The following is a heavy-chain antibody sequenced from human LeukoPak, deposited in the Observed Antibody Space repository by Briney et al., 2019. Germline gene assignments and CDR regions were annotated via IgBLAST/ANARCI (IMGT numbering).Heavy chain of an antibody. CDR1: GFTFSSYA. J-gene: IGHJ4*02. D-gene: IGHD5-12*01. CDR3: AKATDIVATTYFDY. CDR2: ISGSGGST. V-gene: IGHV3-23*01. Sequence: PGGSLRLSCAASGFTFSSYAMSWAREAPGKGLEWVSAISGSGGSTYYADSVKGRFTISRDNSKNTLYLQMNSLRAEDTAVYYCAKATDIVATTYFDYWGQGTLVTVSS.